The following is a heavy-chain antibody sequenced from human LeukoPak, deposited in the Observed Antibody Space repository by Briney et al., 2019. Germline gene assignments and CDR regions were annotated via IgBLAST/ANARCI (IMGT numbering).Heavy chain of an antibody. V-gene: IGHV2-70*11. CDR2: IDWDDDK. J-gene: IGHJ3*02. Sequence: SGPTLVKPTQTLTLTCTFSGFSLTTTGMCVSWIRQPPGKALEWLARIDWDDDKYYSTSLKTRLTISKDTSKNQVVLTMTNMDPVDTATYYCARIAGATGPMAFDIWGQGTMVTVSS. CDR1: GFSLTTTGMC. D-gene: IGHD1-26*01. CDR3: ARIAGATGPMAFDI.